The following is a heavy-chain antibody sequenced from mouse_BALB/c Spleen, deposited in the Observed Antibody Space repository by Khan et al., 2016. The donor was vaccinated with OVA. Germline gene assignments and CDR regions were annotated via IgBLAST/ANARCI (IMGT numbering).Heavy chain of an antibody. CDR3: AREWAAWFPY. CDR2: IYPGSDNT. J-gene: IGHJ3*01. CDR1: GYTFTDYY. Sequence: VQLVESGAELARLGASVTLSCKASGYTFTDYYINWMRQRTGQGLEWIGEIYPGSDNTYYNEKFKGKATLTADKSSSTAYMQLSSLTSEDSAVYFCAREWAAWFPYWGQGTLVTVSA. V-gene: IGHV1-77*01.